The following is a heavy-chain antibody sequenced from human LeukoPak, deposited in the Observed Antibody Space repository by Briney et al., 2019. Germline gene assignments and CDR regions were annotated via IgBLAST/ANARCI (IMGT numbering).Heavy chain of an antibody. Sequence: GGSLRLSCAVSGFXFSSYWISWVRQAPGKGLEWVANIKQDGSEKYYVDSVKGRFTISRDNAKNSLYLQMNSLRAEDTAVYYCARDGTYRGYSYGDYFDYWGQGTLVTVSS. CDR1: GFXFSSYW. CDR3: ARDGTYRGYSYGDYFDY. D-gene: IGHD5-18*01. CDR2: IKQDGSEK. J-gene: IGHJ4*02. V-gene: IGHV3-7*05.